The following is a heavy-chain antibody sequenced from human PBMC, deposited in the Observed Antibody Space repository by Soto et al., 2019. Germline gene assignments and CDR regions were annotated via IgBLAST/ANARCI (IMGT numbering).Heavy chain of an antibody. CDR3: AKDKSSGWYGDDAFDI. J-gene: IGHJ3*02. CDR1: GFTFDDYA. V-gene: IGHV3-9*01. CDR2: ISWNSGSI. Sequence: EVQLVESGGGLVQPGRSLRLSCAASGFTFDDYAMHWVRQAPGKGLEWVSGISWNSGSIGYADSVKGRFTISRDNAKSSLYLQMNSLRAEDTALYYCAKDKSSGWYGDDAFDICGQGTMVTVSS. D-gene: IGHD6-19*01.